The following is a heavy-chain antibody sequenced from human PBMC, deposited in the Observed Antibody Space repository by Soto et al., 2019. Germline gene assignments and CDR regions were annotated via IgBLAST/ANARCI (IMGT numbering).Heavy chain of an antibody. V-gene: IGHV3-9*01. J-gene: IGHJ4*02. CDR3: AKDLYGYYAHYWDY. D-gene: IGHD4-17*01. Sequence: EVQLVESGGGLVQPGRSLRLSCAASGFTFDDYAMHWVRQAPGKGLEWVSGISWNSGSIGYADSVKGRFTISRDNAKNSLYLQMHSLRAEDPALYCCAKDLYGYYAHYWDYWGQGTLVTVSS. CDR1: GFTFDDYA. CDR2: ISWNSGSI.